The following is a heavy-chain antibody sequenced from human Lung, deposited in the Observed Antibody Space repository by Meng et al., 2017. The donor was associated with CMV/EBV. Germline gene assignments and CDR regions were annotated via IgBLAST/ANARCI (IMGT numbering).Heavy chain of an antibody. Sequence: SETLSLTCTVSGGSVRSSFYYWSWIRQSPGKGLEWIGYIYYSGSTDYNTSLKSRVTMSIDTSKNQISLKLSSVTAADTAVYYCARSPTGDYATDVWGQGNXVTVDS. D-gene: IGHD4-17*01. CDR3: ARSPTGDYATDV. CDR1: GGSVRSSFYY. V-gene: IGHV4-61*01. CDR2: IYYSGST. J-gene: IGHJ6*01.